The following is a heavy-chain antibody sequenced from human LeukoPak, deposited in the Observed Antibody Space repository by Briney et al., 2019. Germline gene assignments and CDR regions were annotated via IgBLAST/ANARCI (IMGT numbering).Heavy chain of an antibody. CDR2: IIPIFGTA. CDR3: ARGPIPDEGPWFDY. V-gene: IGHV1-69*13. CDR1: GYTFTSYY. Sequence: SVKVSCKASGYTFTSYYMHWVRQAPGQGLEWMGGIIPIFGTANYAQKFQGRVTITADESTSTAYMELSSLRSEDTAVYYCARGPIPDEGPWFDYWGQGTLVTVSS. J-gene: IGHJ4*02.